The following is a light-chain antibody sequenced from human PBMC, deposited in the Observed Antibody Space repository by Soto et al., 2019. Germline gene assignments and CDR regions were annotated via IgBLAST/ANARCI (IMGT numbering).Light chain of an antibody. CDR2: EAT. CDR1: SSDVASYTL. Sequence: QSVLTQPASVSGSPGQSITISCTGTSSDVASYTLVSWYQQHPGKAPKLLIYEATKRPSGVSYRFSGSKSANTASLTISGLQADDEADYYCCSYAGYVVGTGTKVTVL. CDR3: CSYAGYV. J-gene: IGLJ1*01. V-gene: IGLV2-23*01.